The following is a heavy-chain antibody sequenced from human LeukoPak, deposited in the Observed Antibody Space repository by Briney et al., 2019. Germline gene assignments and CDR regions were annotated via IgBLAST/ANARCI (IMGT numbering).Heavy chain of an antibody. CDR3: ARDDGYSYGYLDY. D-gene: IGHD5-18*01. V-gene: IGHV3-23*01. CDR1: GFTFSSYA. CDR2: ISGSGGST. J-gene: IGHJ4*02. Sequence: PGGSLRLSCAASGFTFSSYAMSWVRQAPGKGLEWVSAISGSGGSTYYADSVKGRFTISRDNSKNTLYLQMNSLRAEDTAVYYCARDDGYSYGYLDYWGQGTLVTVSS.